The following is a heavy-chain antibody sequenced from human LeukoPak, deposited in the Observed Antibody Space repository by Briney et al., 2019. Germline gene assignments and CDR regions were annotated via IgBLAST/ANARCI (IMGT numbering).Heavy chain of an antibody. J-gene: IGHJ4*02. Sequence: GGSLRLSCEPTGFIFSNYWMAWVRQAPGKGLEWVANIKEDGSDKNYVDSMKGRFTISRDNAKNSLYLQMNSLRVEDTAIYYCARDAGYGYDRFDYWGQGTQVTVSS. CDR3: ARDAGYGYDRFDY. CDR2: IKEDGSDK. D-gene: IGHD5-18*01. V-gene: IGHV3-7*01. CDR1: GFIFSNYW.